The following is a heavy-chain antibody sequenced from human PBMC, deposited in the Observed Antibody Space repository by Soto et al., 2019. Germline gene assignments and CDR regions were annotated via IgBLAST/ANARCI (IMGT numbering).Heavy chain of an antibody. J-gene: IGHJ1*01. CDR2: ISGSGGST. V-gene: IGHV3-23*01. Sequence: GGFLRLSCAASGFTFSSHAMSWVRQAPGKGLEWVSAISGSGGSTYYADSVKGRFTISRDNSKNTLYLQMNSLRAEDTAVYYCAKDDSGWYHHNWGQGTLVTVSS. CDR1: GFTFSSHA. D-gene: IGHD6-19*01. CDR3: AKDDSGWYHHN.